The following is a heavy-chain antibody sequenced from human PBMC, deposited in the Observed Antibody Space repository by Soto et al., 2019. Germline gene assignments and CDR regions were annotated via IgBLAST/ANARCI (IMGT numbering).Heavy chain of an antibody. D-gene: IGHD3-22*01. Sequence: ASVKVSCKASGYTFNSYYISWVRQAPGQGLEWMGWINPNSGGTNYAQKFQGWVTMTRDTSISTAYMELSRLRSDDTAVYYCARQNYYDSSGYPYGMDVWGQGTTVTVSS. CDR2: INPNSGGT. CDR3: ARQNYYDSSGYPYGMDV. J-gene: IGHJ6*02. V-gene: IGHV1-2*04. CDR1: GYTFNSYY.